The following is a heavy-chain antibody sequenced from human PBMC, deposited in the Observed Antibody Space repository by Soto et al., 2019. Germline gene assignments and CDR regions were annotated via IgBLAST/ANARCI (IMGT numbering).Heavy chain of an antibody. D-gene: IGHD5-18*01. J-gene: IGHJ4*02. CDR2: INHSGST. CDR1: GGSFSGYY. Sequence: SESLSLTCAVYGGSFSGYYWSWIRQPPGKGLEWIGEINHSGSTNYNPSLKSRVTISVDTSKNQFSLKLNSVTAADTAVYYCARVDTASDYWGQGTLVTVSS. CDR3: ARVDTASDY. V-gene: IGHV4-34*01.